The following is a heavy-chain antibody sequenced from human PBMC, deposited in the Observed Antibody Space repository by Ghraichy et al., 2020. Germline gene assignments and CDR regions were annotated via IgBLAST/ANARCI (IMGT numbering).Heavy chain of an antibody. CDR1: GFTFSTYW. CDR2: IKGDGTER. Sequence: GGSLRLSCEASGFTFSTYWVTWVRQAPGRGLEWLANIKGDGTERYYADSLKGRFTISRDNAKNSLFLQMDSLRAEDTAVYYCARDSRDRPAVGTFDYWGQGTLVTSPQ. D-gene: IGHD6-13*01. CDR3: ARDSRDRPAVGTFDY. V-gene: IGHV3-7*03. J-gene: IGHJ4*02.